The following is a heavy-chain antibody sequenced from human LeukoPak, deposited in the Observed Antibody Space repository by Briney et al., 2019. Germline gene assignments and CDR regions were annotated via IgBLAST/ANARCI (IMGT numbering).Heavy chain of an antibody. CDR2: INHSGST. D-gene: IGHD3-9*01. J-gene: IGHJ4*02. Sequence: SETLSLTCTVSGGSISSYYWSWIRQPPGKGLEWIGEINHSGSTNYNPSLKSRVTISVDTSKNQFSLKLSSVTAADTAVYYCARLAILTGYSLFKFDYWGQGTLVTVSS. CDR1: GGSISSYY. CDR3: ARLAILTGYSLFKFDY. V-gene: IGHV4-34*01.